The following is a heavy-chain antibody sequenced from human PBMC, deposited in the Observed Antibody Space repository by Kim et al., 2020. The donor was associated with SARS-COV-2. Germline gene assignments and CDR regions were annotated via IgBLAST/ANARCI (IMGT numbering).Heavy chain of an antibody. CDR1: GFTFSSYS. CDR2: ISSSSSTI. V-gene: IGHV3-48*04. J-gene: IGHJ6*02. CDR3: ARDVGIAAAGKVIYYYYGMDV. D-gene: IGHD6-13*01. Sequence: GGSLRLSCAASGFTFSSYSMNWVRQAPGKGLEWVSYISSSSSTIYYADSVKGRFTISRDNAKNSLYLQMNSLRAEDTAVYYCARDVGIAAAGKVIYYYYGMDVWGQGTTVTVSS.